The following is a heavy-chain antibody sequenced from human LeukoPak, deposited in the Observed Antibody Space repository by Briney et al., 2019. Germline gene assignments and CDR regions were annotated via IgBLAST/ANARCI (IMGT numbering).Heavy chain of an antibody. CDR1: GFTFSSYS. CDR3: ATDVWTAMVTARDY. CDR2: IKQDGSEK. D-gene: IGHD5-18*01. Sequence: GGSLRLSCAASGFTFSSYSMNWVRQAPGKGLEWVANIKQDGSEKYYVDSVKGRFTISRDNAKNSLYLQMNSLRAEDTAVYYCATDVWTAMVTARDYWGQGTLVTVSS. J-gene: IGHJ4*02. V-gene: IGHV3-7*01.